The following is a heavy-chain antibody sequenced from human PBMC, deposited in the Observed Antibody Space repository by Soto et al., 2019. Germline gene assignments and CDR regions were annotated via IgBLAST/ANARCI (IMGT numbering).Heavy chain of an antibody. Sequence: QVQLQESGPGLMKPSETLSLTCTVSGASITGSSYWSWIRQPAGKGLEWIGRFALSGTTNYNPSLRRRVTRSADVSTNQFSLRLTSVTAADTALYYCARGMTPPGAPAWYFFDSWGQGTLFTVSS. CDR3: ARGMTPPGAPAWYFFDS. CDR2: FALSGTT. CDR1: GASITGSSY. D-gene: IGHD2-8*02. V-gene: IGHV4-4*07. J-gene: IGHJ4*02.